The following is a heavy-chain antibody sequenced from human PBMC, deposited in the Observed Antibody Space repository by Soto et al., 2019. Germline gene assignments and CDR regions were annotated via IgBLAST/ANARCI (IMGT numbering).Heavy chain of an antibody. J-gene: IGHJ6*03. V-gene: IGHV3-23*01. D-gene: IGHD6-6*01. Sequence: EVRLLESGGDLIQPGGSLRLSCAASGFTFSSSAMSWVRQAPDKGLEWVSAVGGNSVSTFYADSVKCRLTISKDSAKNTMFLQMNSVRAEDTAVYYCAKARGSSPRCSYYYMDVWGKGTSVTVS. CDR1: GFTFSSSA. CDR2: VGGNSVST. CDR3: AKARGSSPRCSYYYMDV.